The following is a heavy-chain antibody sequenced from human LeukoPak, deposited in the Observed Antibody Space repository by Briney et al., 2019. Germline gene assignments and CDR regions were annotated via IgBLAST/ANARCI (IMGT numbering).Heavy chain of an antibody. CDR1: GYTFTNYY. Sequence: ASVKVSCKASGYTFTNYYIHWVRQAPGQGLEWMGWINPNGGDANYAQKFQGWVTMTRDTSITTAYVELSRQISDDTAVYYCARGATTGRIRYFDYWGQGTLVTVSS. D-gene: IGHD1-26*01. CDR3: ARGATTGRIRYFDY. CDR2: INPNGGDA. V-gene: IGHV1-2*04. J-gene: IGHJ4*02.